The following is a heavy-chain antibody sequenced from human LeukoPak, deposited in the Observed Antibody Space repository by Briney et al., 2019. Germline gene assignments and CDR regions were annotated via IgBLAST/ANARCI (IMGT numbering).Heavy chain of an antibody. CDR3: ARDNGNYYYYYAMDV. Sequence: ASVKVSCKASGYTFNSYGISWVRQAPGQGLEWMGWISAYNGNTNYAQKLQGRVTMTTDTSTNTAYMELRGLRSDDTAVYYRARDNGNYYYYYAMDVWGQGTTVTVSS. CDR2: ISAYNGNT. CDR1: GYTFNSYG. D-gene: IGHD2-8*01. J-gene: IGHJ6*02. V-gene: IGHV1-18*01.